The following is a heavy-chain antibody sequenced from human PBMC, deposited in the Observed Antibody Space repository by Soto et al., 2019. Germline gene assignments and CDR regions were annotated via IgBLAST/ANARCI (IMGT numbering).Heavy chain of an antibody. CDR3: ARSPYDAFDY. CDR2: IYYSGST. V-gene: IGHV4-59*08. D-gene: IGHD3-3*01. J-gene: IGHJ4*02. CDR1: GGSISSYY. Sequence: SETLSLTCTVSGGSISSYYWSWIRQPPGKGLEWIGYIYYSGSTNYNPSLKSRVTISVDTSKNQFSLKLSSVTAADTAVYYCARSPYDAFDYWGQGTLVTVSS.